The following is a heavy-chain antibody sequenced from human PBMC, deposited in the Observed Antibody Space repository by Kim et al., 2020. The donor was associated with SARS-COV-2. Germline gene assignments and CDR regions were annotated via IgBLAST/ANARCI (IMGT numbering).Heavy chain of an antibody. Sequence: AQKLQGRVTMTTDTSTSTAYMELRSLRSDDTAVYYCAREAAVTIAGFDPWGQGTLVTVSS. D-gene: IGHD3-3*01. CDR3: AREAAVTIAGFDP. V-gene: IGHV1-18*01. J-gene: IGHJ5*02.